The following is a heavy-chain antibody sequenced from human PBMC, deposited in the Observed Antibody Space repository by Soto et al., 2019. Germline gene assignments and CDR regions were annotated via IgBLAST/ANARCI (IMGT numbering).Heavy chain of an antibody. CDR2: IWYDGSNK. V-gene: IGHV3-33*01. CDR3: ARAVGPFDY. CDR1: GFTFSSYG. Sequence: QVQLVESGGGVVQPGRSLRLSCAASGFTFSSYGRHWVRQAPGKGLEWVAVIWYDGSNKYYADSVKGRFTISRDNSKNTLYLQMNSLRAEDTAVYYCARAVGPFDYWGQGTLVTVSS. J-gene: IGHJ4*02.